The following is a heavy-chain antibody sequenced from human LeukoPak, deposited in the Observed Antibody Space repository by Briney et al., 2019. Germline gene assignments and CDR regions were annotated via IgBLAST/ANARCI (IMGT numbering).Heavy chain of an antibody. D-gene: IGHD6-13*01. Sequence: SETLSLXCTVSGGSISSGSYYWSWIRQPAGKGLEWIGRIYTSGITNYNPSLKSRVTTSVDTSKNQFSLKLSSVTAADTAVYYCARERDSSSWYDIDYWGQGTLVTVSS. CDR2: IYTSGIT. V-gene: IGHV4-61*02. J-gene: IGHJ4*02. CDR3: ARERDSSSWYDIDY. CDR1: GGSISSGSYY.